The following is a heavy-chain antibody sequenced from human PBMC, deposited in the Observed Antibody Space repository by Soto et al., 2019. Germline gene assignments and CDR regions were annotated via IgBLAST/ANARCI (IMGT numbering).Heavy chain of an antibody. V-gene: IGHV4-31*03. CDR3: TRAERFPRSWFDP. Sequence: SETLSHTCSVSGGSISIGAYYWSWIRHHPARGLEWIGYIYRTGNTYYHPSLQSRAFISVDTSKNQFSLTLNPVTAADTAMYFCTRAERFPRSWFDPWGQGTQVTVSS. D-gene: IGHD3-10*01. CDR1: GGSISIGAYY. CDR2: IYRTGNT. J-gene: IGHJ5*02.